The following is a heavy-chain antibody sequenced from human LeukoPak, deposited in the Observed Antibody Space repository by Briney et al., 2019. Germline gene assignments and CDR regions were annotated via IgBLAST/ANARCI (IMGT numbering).Heavy chain of an antibody. Sequence: SETLSLTCAVYGGSFSGYYWSWIRLPPGKGLEWIGEINHSGSTNYNPSLKSRVTISVDTSKNQFSLKLSSVTAADTAVYYCARGPDIVVVVAATPRHFDYWGQGTLVTVSS. CDR3: ARGPDIVVVVAATPRHFDY. CDR2: INHSGST. D-gene: IGHD2-15*01. J-gene: IGHJ4*02. V-gene: IGHV4-34*01. CDR1: GGSFSGYY.